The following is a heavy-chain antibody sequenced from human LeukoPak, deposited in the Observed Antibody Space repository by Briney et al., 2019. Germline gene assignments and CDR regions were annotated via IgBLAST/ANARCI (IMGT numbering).Heavy chain of an antibody. CDR2: MNPNSGNT. J-gene: IGHJ6*03. V-gene: IGHV1-8*01. Sequence: ASVKVSCKASGYTFTSDYINWVRQATGQGLEWMGWMNPNSGNTGYAQKFQGRVTMTRNTSISTAYMELSSLRSEDTAVYYCARGSPPYYYYYMDVWGKGTTVTVSS. CDR3: ARGSPPYYYYYMDV. CDR1: GYTFTSDY.